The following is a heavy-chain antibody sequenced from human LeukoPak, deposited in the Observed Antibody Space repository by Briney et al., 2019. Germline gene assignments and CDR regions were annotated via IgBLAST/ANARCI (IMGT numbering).Heavy chain of an antibody. CDR2: ISAGNRLT. J-gene: IGHJ3*02. V-gene: IGHV1-3*01. CDR1: GYIFTSYA. CDR3: ARAPGYSSGWDDAFDI. D-gene: IGHD6-19*01. Sequence: GASVKISCKASGYIFTSYAMQWVRQAPGQRLEWMGWISAGNRLTKYSQKFQGRVTITSDTSASTAYMDLSSLRSEDTAVYYCARAPGYSSGWDDAFDIWGQGTMVTVPS.